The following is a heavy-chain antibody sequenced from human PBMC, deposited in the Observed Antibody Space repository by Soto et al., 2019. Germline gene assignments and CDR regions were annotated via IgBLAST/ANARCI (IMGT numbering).Heavy chain of an antibody. CDR2: ISWNSGSI. CDR1: GFTFDDYA. V-gene: IGHV3-9*01. J-gene: IGHJ4*02. Sequence: GGSLRLSCAASGFTFDDYAMHWVRQAPGKGLEWVSGISWNSGSIGYADSVKGRFTISRDNAKNSLYLQMNSLRAEDTALYYCAKDRVAVAATPHYFDYWGQGTLVTVSS. CDR3: AKDRVAVAATPHYFDY. D-gene: IGHD2-15*01.